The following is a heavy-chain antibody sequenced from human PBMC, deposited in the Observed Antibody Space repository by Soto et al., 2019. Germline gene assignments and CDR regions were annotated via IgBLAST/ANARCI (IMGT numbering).Heavy chain of an antibody. Sequence: SETLSLTCTVSGGSISSYYWSWIRQPPGKGLEWIGYIYYSGSTNYNPSLKSRVTISVDTSKNQFSLKLSSVTAADTAVYYCARQPLTDSSGYYYYMDVWGKGTTVTVSS. J-gene: IGHJ6*03. CDR1: GGSISSYY. D-gene: IGHD6-19*01. CDR3: ARQPLTDSSGYYYYMDV. CDR2: IYYSGST. V-gene: IGHV4-59*08.